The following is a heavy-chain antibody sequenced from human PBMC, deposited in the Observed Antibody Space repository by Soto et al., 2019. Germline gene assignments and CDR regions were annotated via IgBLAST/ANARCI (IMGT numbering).Heavy chain of an antibody. CDR1: GFTFSSYW. D-gene: IGHD3-22*01. Sequence: QLVGSGGGLVQPGGSLRLSCAASGFTFSSYWMSWVRQAPGKGLEWVANIKPDGSQKWYVDSVKGRFTISRDNAKKSLYLQMNSLRAEDTAVYYCARGDYYDSSGPFSDAFDIWGQGTMVTVSS. CDR3: ARGDYYDSSGPFSDAFDI. J-gene: IGHJ3*02. CDR2: IKPDGSQK. V-gene: IGHV3-7*04.